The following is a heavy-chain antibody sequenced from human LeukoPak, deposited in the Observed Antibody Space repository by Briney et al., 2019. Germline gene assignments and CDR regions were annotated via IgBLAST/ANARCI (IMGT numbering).Heavy chain of an antibody. CDR2: ISSSSSYI. D-gene: IGHD5-12*01. J-gene: IGHJ5*02. V-gene: IGHV3-21*01. CDR1: GFTFSSYS. CDR3: ARVTPDSGYDCAIAVAGYSWFDP. Sequence: PGGSLRLSCAASGFTFSSYSMNWVRQAPGRGLEWVSSISSSSSYIYYADSVKGRFTISRDNAKNSLYLQMNSLRAEDTAVYYCARVTPDSGYDCAIAVAGYSWFDPWGQGTLVTVSS.